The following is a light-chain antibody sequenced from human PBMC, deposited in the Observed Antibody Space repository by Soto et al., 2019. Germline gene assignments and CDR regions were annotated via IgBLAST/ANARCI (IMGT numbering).Light chain of an antibody. CDR2: DAS. Sequence: DIQMTQSPSTLSASVGDRVTITCRASQCINIWLAWYQQKPGKAPKFLIYDASTLESGVPSRFSGSGSGTEFTLTISSLQPDDFATYYCQQYNSYSYTFGQGTKLEIK. CDR1: QCINIW. CDR3: QQYNSYSYT. J-gene: IGKJ2*01. V-gene: IGKV1-5*01.